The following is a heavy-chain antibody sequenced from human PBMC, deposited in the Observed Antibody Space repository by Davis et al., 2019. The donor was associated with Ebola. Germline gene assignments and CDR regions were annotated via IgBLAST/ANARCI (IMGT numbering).Heavy chain of an antibody. CDR3: ARGWLRTGMDV. CDR2: TYFSSKWYH. D-gene: IGHD5-12*01. V-gene: IGHV6-1*01. Sequence: HSQTLSLTCAISGDSVSSGGWNWIRQSPSRGLEWLGRTYFSSKWYHDYAISVKSRITINLDTSKNQFSLQLNSVTPEDTAVYYCARGWLRTGMDVWGKGTTVTVSS. J-gene: IGHJ6*04. CDR1: GDSVSSGG.